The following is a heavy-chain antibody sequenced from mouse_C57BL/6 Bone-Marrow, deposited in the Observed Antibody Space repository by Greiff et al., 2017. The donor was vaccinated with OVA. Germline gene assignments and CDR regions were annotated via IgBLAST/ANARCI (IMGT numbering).Heavy chain of an antibody. V-gene: IGHV1-26*01. CDR1: GYTFTDYY. Sequence: VQLQQSGPELVKPGASVKISCKASGYTFTDYYMNWVKQSHGKSLEWIGDINPNNGGTSYNQKFKGKATLTVDKSSSTAYMELRSLTSEDSAVYYCAAITTVVADYWGQGTTLTVSS. CDR2: INPNNGGT. J-gene: IGHJ2*01. D-gene: IGHD1-1*01. CDR3: AAITTVVADY.